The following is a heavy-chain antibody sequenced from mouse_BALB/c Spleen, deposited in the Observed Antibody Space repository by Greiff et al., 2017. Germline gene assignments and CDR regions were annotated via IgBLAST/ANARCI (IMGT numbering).Heavy chain of an antibody. CDR1: GYTFTSYW. J-gene: IGHJ2*01. Sequence: VQLQQSGAELAKPGASVKMSCKASGYTFTSYWMHWVKQRPGQGLEWIGYINPSTGYTEYNQKFKDKATLTADKSSSTAYMQLSSLTSEDSAVYYCAPIYDGYYGYFDYWGQGTTLTVSS. CDR3: APIYDGYYGYFDY. V-gene: IGHV1-7*01. D-gene: IGHD2-3*01. CDR2: INPSTGYT.